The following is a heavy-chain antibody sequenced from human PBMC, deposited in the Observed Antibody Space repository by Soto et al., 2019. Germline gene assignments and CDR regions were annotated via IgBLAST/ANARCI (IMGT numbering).Heavy chain of an antibody. CDR2: IIPIFGTA. V-gene: IGHV1-69*05. CDR1: GGTFSSYA. J-gene: IGHJ4*02. CDR3: ARDLPPKDY. Sequence: ASVKVSCKASGGTFSSYAISWVRQAPGQGLEWMGGIIPIFGTANYAQKFQGRVTMTTDTSTSTAYMELRSLRSDDTAVYYCARDLPPKDYWGQGTLVTVSS.